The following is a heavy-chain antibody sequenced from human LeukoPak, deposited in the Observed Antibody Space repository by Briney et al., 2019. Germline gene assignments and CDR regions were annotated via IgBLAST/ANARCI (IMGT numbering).Heavy chain of an antibody. CDR3: ARLRRDGYKGDAFDI. CDR1: GGSISSYY. Sequence: SETLSLTCTVSGGSISSYYWSWIRQPPGKGLEWIGYIYYSGSTNYNPSLKSRVTISVDTSKNHFSLKLSSVTAADTAVYYWARLRRDGYKGDAFDIWGQGTMVTVSS. D-gene: IGHD5-24*01. J-gene: IGHJ3*02. CDR2: IYYSGST. V-gene: IGHV4-59*08.